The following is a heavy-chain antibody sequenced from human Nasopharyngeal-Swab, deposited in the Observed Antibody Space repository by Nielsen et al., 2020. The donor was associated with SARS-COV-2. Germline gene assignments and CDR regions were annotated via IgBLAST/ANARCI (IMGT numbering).Heavy chain of an antibody. D-gene: IGHD6-19*01. J-gene: IGHJ4*02. CDR3: AKGGSGWPFDY. V-gene: IGHV3-53*01. CDR2: IYSGGST. CDR1: GFTVRSNY. Sequence: GESLKISCAASGFTVRSNYMRWVRQAPGKGPEWVSVIYSGGSTYYADSVKGRFTISRDNSKNTLYLQMNSLRAEDTAVYYCAKGGSGWPFDYWGQGTLVTVSS.